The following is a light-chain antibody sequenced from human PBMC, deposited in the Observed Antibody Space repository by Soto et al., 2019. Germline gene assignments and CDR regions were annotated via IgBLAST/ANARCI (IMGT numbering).Light chain of an antibody. CDR3: CSYAGSSPYV. Sequence: SVLTQPASGSGSPGQSITISCTGTSSDVGSYNLVSWYQQHPGKAPKLMIYEVSKRPSGVSNRFSGSKSGNTASLTISGLQAEDEADYYCCSYAGSSPYVFGTGTKVTVL. J-gene: IGLJ1*01. V-gene: IGLV2-23*02. CDR1: SSDVGSYNL. CDR2: EVS.